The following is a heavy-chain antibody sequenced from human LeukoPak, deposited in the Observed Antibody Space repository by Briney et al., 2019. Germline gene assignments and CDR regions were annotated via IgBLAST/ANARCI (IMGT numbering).Heavy chain of an antibody. CDR3: ARDQCSSTSCYVGVGIFDY. Sequence: ASVKVSCKTSGYFFSHYGISWVRQAPGQGPEWLGWISGFNDNTNYAQRVRGRVTMTTDTATSTAYMELRSLRSDDTAVYYCARDQCSSTSCYVGVGIFDYWGQGTLVTVSS. CDR2: ISGFNDNT. J-gene: IGHJ4*02. V-gene: IGHV1-18*01. CDR1: GYFFSHYG. D-gene: IGHD2-2*01.